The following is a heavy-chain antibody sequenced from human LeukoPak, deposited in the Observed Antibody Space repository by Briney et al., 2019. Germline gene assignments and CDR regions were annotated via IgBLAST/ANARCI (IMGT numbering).Heavy chain of an antibody. D-gene: IGHD5-12*01. J-gene: IGHJ4*02. CDR2: INHSGST. CDR3: ARDYSGYDY. V-gene: IGHV4-34*01. Sequence: SETLSLTCAVYGGSFSGYYWSWIRQPPGKGLEWIGEINHSGSTNYNPSLKSRVTISVDTSKNQFFLKLSSVTAADTAVYYCARDYSGYDYWGQGTLVTVSS. CDR1: GGSFSGYY.